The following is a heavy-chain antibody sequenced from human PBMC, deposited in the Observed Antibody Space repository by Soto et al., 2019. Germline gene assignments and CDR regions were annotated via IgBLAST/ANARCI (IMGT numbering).Heavy chain of an antibody. CDR1: GGSISSGGYY. CDR2: IYYSGST. Sequence: QVQLQESGPGLVKPSQTLSLTCTVSGGSISSGGYYWSWIRQHPGKGLEWIGYIYYSGSTYYNPSLQSRVTISVDTSKNQFSLKLSSVTAAETAVYYCARDPKNYDILTGYYRNAFDIRGQGPIVTVSS. D-gene: IGHD3-9*01. V-gene: IGHV4-31*03. J-gene: IGHJ3*02. CDR3: ARDPKNYDILTGYYRNAFDI.